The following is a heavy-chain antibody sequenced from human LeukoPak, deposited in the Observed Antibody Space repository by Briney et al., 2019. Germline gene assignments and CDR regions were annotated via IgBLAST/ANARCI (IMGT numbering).Heavy chain of an antibody. V-gene: IGHV4-30-2*01. CDR1: GGSISSADYY. D-gene: IGHD5-12*01. CDR3: AREGGATITSPRYFDY. J-gene: IGHJ4*02. CDR2: IYHSGST. Sequence: KPSETLSLTCTVSGGSISSADYYWTWIRQPPGKGLEWIGYIYHSGSTHYNPSLKSRLTISVDRSKNQFSLKLSSVTAADTAVYYCAREGGATITSPRYFDYWGQGTLVTVSS.